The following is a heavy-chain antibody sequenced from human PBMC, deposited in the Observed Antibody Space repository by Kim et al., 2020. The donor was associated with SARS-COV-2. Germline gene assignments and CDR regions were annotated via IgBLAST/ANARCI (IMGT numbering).Heavy chain of an antibody. V-gene: IGHV3-23*01. Sequence: GGSLRLSCAASGFTFSSYAMSWVRQAPGNGLEWVSAISSSGANTYYADSVKGRFTISRDNSKNTVYLQMNSLRAEDTAFYYCAKLYNHFSDLASRSLDYWGQGTLVTVSS. CDR3: AKLYNHFSDLASRSLDY. J-gene: IGHJ4*02. CDR2: ISSSGANT. CDR1: GFTFSSYA. D-gene: IGHD1-1*01.